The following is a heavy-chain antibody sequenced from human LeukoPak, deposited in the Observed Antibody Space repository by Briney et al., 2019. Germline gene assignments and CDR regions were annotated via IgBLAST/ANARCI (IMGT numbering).Heavy chain of an antibody. CDR1: GYTLTELS. J-gene: IGHJ4*02. CDR3: ARGYLYYYDVSGYPFDY. CDR2: LDPEDGET. Sequence: ASVKVSRKVSGYTLTELSMHWVRQAPGKGLEWMGGLDPEDGETIYAQKFQGRVTMTRDTSISTAYMELRRLRSDDTAVYYCARGYLYYYDVSGYPFDYWGQGTLVTVSS. V-gene: IGHV1-24*01. D-gene: IGHD3-22*01.